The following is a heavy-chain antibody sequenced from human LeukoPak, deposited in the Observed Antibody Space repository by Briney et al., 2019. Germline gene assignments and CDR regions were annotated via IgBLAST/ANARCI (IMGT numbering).Heavy chain of an antibody. J-gene: IGHJ3*02. Sequence: SETLSLTCAVYGGSFSGYYWSWIRQPLGKGLEWIGDINHSGSTNSNPSLKSRVTISVDTSKNQFSLKLNSVTAADTAVYYCARVGASAFDIWGQGTMVTVSS. CDR1: GGSFSGYY. V-gene: IGHV4-34*01. D-gene: IGHD3-10*01. CDR2: INHSGST. CDR3: ARVGASAFDI.